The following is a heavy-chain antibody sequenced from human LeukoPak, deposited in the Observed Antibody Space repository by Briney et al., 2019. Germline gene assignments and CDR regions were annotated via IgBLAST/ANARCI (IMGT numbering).Heavy chain of an antibody. Sequence: GGSLRLSCAACGFTFDDYGMSWVRQAPGKGLELGSGINWNGGSTGYADSVKGRFTISRDNAKNSLYLQMNSLRAEDTALYYCARGGREYNWNHDAFDIWGQGTMVTVSS. V-gene: IGHV3-20*04. D-gene: IGHD1-1*01. J-gene: IGHJ3*02. CDR3: ARGGREYNWNHDAFDI. CDR1: GFTFDDYG. CDR2: INWNGGST.